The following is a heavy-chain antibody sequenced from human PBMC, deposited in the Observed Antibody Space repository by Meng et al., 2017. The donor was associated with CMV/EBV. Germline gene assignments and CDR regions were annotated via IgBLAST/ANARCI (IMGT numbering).Heavy chain of an antibody. CDR1: GYTFTSYG. Sequence: ASVKVSCKASGYTFTSYGISWVRQAPGQGLEWMGWINPNSGGTNYAQKFQGRVTMTRDTSISTAYMELSRLRSDDTAVYYCARDLQGYYYGMDVWGQGTTVTVSS. D-gene: IGHD4-11*01. CDR3: ARDLQGYYYGMDV. V-gene: IGHV1-2*02. J-gene: IGHJ6*02. CDR2: INPNSGGT.